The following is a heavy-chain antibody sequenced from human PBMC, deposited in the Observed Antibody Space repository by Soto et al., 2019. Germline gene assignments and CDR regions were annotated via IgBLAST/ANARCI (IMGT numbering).Heavy chain of an antibody. CDR2: IFYSGST. V-gene: IGHV4-39*01. Sequence: SETLSLTCTVSGGSISSSSYYWGWIRQPPGKGLEWIGSIFYSGSTHYNPSLKSRVTLSVDTSKNQFSLKLSSVTAADTAIYFCATDPPTPPDFWGQGTLVTVSS. CDR3: ATDPPTPPDF. J-gene: IGHJ4*02. CDR1: GGSISSSSYY.